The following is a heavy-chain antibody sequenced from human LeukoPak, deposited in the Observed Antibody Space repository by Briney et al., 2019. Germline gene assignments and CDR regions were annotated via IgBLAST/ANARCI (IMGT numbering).Heavy chain of an antibody. Sequence: SGTLSLTCAVSGGSMITNDWWSWVRQPPGKGLEWIGEIYHNGDTKYNPSFESRVTMSVDKSKTQFSLKLTSVTAADAAMHYCARVTWLGELGNWFDPWGQGTLVSVSS. J-gene: IGHJ5*02. V-gene: IGHV4-4*02. CDR3: ARVTWLGELGNWFDP. CDR2: IYHNGDT. CDR1: GGSMITNDW. D-gene: IGHD3-10*01.